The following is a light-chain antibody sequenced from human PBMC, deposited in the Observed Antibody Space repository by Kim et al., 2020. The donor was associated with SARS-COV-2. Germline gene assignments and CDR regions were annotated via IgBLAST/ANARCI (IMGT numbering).Light chain of an antibody. J-gene: IGKJ1*01. CDR1: QSVSIN. CDR3: QQYYDWPT. V-gene: IGKV3-15*01. CDR2: GAS. Sequence: LVSPGESATLSCRASQSVSINLAWYQQKPGQAPRLLLYGASTRATGVPARFSGSGSGTEFTLTISSLQSEDFAVYYCQQYYDWPTFGQGTKVDIK.